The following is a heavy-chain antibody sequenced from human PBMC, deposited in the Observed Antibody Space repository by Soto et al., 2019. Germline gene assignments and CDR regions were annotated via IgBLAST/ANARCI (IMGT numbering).Heavy chain of an antibody. V-gene: IGHV1-2*04. J-gene: IGHJ4*02. CDR2: INPNSGGT. CDR1: GYTFTGYY. D-gene: IGHD6-19*01. CDR3: ARSVAGTEFDD. Sequence: ASVKVSCKASGYTFTGYYMHWVRQAPGQGLEWMGWINPNSGGTNYAQKFQGWVTMTRDTSISTAYMELSRLRSDDTAVYYCARSVAGTEFDDWAQRTLVTVSS.